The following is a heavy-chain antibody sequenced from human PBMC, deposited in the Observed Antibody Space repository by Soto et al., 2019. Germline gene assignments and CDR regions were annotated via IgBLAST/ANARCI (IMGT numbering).Heavy chain of an antibody. CDR3: AKDREGYCSGGSCYYFDY. V-gene: IGHV3-30*18. Sequence: QVQLVESGGGVVQPGRSLRLSCAASGFTFSSYGMHWVRQAPGKGLEWVAVISYDGSNKYYADSVKGRFTISRDNSKNTLYLQMNSLRAEDTAVYYCAKDREGYCSGGSCYYFDYWGQGTLVTVSS. J-gene: IGHJ4*02. CDR2: ISYDGSNK. CDR1: GFTFSSYG. D-gene: IGHD2-15*01.